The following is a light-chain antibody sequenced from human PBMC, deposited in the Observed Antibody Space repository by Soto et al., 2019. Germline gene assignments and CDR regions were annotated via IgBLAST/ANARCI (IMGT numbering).Light chain of an antibody. Sequence: DIQMTQSPSSLSASVGDRVTITCRASQSISSYLNWYQQKPGKAPKLLIYAASSLQRGVPSRFSGSGSGTDFTLTISSLQPEDFATYYCQQRRTFGQGTKQEIK. CDR1: QSISSY. J-gene: IGKJ2*01. V-gene: IGKV1-39*01. CDR2: AAS. CDR3: QQRRT.